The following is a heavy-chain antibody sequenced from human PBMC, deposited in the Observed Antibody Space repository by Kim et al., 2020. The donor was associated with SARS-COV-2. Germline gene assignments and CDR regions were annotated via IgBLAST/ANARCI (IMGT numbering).Heavy chain of an antibody. CDR3: AKARSTVVTAYFDY. Sequence: ADSVKGRFTISRDNSKNTLYLQMNSLRAEDTAVYYCAKARSTVVTAYFDYWGQGTLVTVSS. J-gene: IGHJ4*02. D-gene: IGHD4-17*01. V-gene: IGHV3-23*01.